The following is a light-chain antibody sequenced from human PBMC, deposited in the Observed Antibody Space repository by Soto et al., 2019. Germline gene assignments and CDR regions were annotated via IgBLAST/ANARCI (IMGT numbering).Light chain of an antibody. J-gene: IGKJ1*01. Sequence: EIVLTQSPGTLSLSPGERATLSCRASQSVGSSYLAWYQQKPGQAPRLLIYGASSRATGIPDRFSGSGSGKDFTLTIRRLEPEDFAGYYCHQYGTSQTFGQGTKVQIK. CDR2: GAS. CDR3: HQYGTSQT. V-gene: IGKV3-20*01. CDR1: QSVGSSY.